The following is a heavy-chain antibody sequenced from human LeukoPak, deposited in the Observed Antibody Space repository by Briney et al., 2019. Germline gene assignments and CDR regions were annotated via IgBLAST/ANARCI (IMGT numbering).Heavy chain of an antibody. CDR2: IWYDGSNK. CDR1: GFTFSSYG. V-gene: IGHV3-33*01. D-gene: IGHD2-21*02. CDR3: ARGPHIVLVTALDY. Sequence: GGALRLSCAASGFTFSSYGMHWVRQAPGKGLEWVAVIWYDGSNKYYADSVKGRFTISRDNSQNTLYLQMSSLRAEDTAVYYCARGPHIVLVTALDYWGQGTLVTVSP. J-gene: IGHJ4*02.